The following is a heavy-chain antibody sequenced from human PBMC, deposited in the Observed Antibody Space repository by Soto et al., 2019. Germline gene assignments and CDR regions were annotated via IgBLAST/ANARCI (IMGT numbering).Heavy chain of an antibody. CDR3: ARDKDRPQLGGNYYYILDV. J-gene: IGHJ6*02. CDR1: GGTFRTSA. V-gene: IGHV1-69*12. CDR2: IMPIFRTP. Sequence: QVQLEQSGAEVKKPGSSVKVSCKASGGTFRTSAISWVRQAPGQGLEWMGGIMPIFRTPDYAQKFQGRVIMTADEFTGTAYMELSGLRSDDTAVDYCARDKDRPQLGGNYYYILDVWGQGTTITVSS. D-gene: IGHD3-3*02.